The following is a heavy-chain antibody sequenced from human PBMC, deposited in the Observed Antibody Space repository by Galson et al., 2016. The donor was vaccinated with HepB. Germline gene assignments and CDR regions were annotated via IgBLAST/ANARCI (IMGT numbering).Heavy chain of an antibody. CDR3: ARVMSVSDAFDI. V-gene: IGHV3-66*01. Sequence: SLRLSCAASGFTVSSNYVSWVRQAPGKGLEWVSVICSGGSTYYADSVKGRFTISRDNSKNTLYLQMNSLRAEDTAVYYCARVMSVSDAFDIWGQGTMVTVSS. CDR2: ICSGGST. CDR1: GFTVSSNY. J-gene: IGHJ3*02. D-gene: IGHD4-11*01.